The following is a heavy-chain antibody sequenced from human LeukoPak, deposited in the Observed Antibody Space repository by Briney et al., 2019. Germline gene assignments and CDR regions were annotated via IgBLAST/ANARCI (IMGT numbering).Heavy chain of an antibody. CDR3: ARDLAATMVRGVFDY. CDR1: GYTFTSYA. D-gene: IGHD3-10*01. J-gene: IGHJ4*02. V-gene: IGHV7-4-1*02. CDR2: INTNTGNP. Sequence: ASVKVSCKASGYTFTSYAMNWVRQAPGQGLEWMGWINTNTGNPTYAQGFTGRFVFSLDTSVSTAYLQISSLKAEDTAVYYCARDLAATMVRGVFDYWGQGTLVTVSS.